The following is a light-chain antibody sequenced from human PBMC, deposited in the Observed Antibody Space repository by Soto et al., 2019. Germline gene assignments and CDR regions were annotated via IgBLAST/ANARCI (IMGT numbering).Light chain of an antibody. J-gene: IGLJ2*01. Sequence: QSALTQPASVSGSPGQSITISCTGTSSDIGGSQYVSWYQKDPGKATKLLIYEVTNRPSGVSDRFSGSKSDNTASLPISGLQAEDEAHYYCSSYATGNTLLFGGGTKVTVL. CDR3: SSYATGNTLL. CDR2: EVT. V-gene: IGLV2-14*01. CDR1: SSDIGGSQY.